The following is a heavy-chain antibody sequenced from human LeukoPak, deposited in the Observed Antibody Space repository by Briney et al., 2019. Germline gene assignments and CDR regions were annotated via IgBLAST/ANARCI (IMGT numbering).Heavy chain of an antibody. J-gene: IGHJ4*02. CDR3: ARATRIAAAGTGLSY. V-gene: IGHV4-4*02. Sequence: SETLSLTCAVSGGSISSSNWWSWVRQPPGKGLEWIGEIYHSGSTNYNPSLKSRVTISVDKSKNQFSLKLSPVTAADTAVYYCARATRIAAAGTGLSYWGQGTLVTVSS. CDR1: GGSISSSNW. D-gene: IGHD6-13*01. CDR2: IYHSGST.